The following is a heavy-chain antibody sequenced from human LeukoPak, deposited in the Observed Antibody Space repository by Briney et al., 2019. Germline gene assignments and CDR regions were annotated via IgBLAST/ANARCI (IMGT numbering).Heavy chain of an antibody. V-gene: IGHV4-59*01. CDR2: IYYTGST. CDR3: AXGXKAAPGTFDY. J-gene: IGHJ4*02. CDR1: GGSISSYY. Sequence: SETLSLTCTVSGGSISSYYWSWIRQPPGKGLEWIGYIYYTGSTDYNPSLKSRVAISVDTSKNQFSLKLSSVTAADTAVYYCAXGXKAAPGTFDYWGQGTLVTVSS. D-gene: IGHD6-13*01.